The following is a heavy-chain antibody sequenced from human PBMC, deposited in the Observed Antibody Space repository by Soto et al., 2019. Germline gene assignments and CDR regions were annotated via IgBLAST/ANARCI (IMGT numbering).Heavy chain of an antibody. Sequence: SVNVSCKASGGTFSSYAISWVRQAPGQGLEWMGGIIPIFGTANYAQKFQGGVTITADESTSTAYMELSSLRSEDTAVYYCARDFPYSSSQGGGKPAYYYYGMDVWGQGTTVTVSS. V-gene: IGHV1-69*13. D-gene: IGHD6-6*01. CDR3: ARDFPYSSSQGGGKPAYYYYGMDV. J-gene: IGHJ6*02. CDR1: GGTFSSYA. CDR2: IIPIFGTA.